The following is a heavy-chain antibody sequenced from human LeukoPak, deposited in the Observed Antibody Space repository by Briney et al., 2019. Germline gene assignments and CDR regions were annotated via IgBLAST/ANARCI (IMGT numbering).Heavy chain of an antibody. J-gene: IGHJ4*02. Sequence: GGSLRLSCAASGFTFSSYAMSWVRQARGKGLEWVSAISGSGGSTYYADSVKGRFTISRDNSKNTLYLQMNSLRAEDTAVYYCAKDPSNMVRGVVEYYFDYWGQGTLVTVSS. V-gene: IGHV3-23*01. D-gene: IGHD3-10*01. CDR3: AKDPSNMVRGVVEYYFDY. CDR2: ISGSGGST. CDR1: GFTFSSYA.